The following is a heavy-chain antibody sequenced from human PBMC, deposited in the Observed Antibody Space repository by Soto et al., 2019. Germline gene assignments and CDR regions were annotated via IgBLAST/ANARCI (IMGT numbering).Heavy chain of an antibody. J-gene: IGHJ6*02. CDR1: GYTFTSYD. CDR3: ARGIGYSSSWYSAYYYYGMDV. Sequence: ASVKVSCKASGYTFTSYDINWVRQATGQGLEWMGWMNPNSGNTGYARKFQGRVTMTRNTSISTAYMELSSLRSEDTAVYYCARGIGYSSSWYSAYYYYGMDVWGQGTTVTVSS. V-gene: IGHV1-8*01. CDR2: MNPNSGNT. D-gene: IGHD6-13*01.